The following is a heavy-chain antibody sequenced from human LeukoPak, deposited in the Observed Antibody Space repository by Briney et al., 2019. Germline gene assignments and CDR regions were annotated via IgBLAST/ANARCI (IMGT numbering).Heavy chain of an antibody. Sequence: SETLSLTCTVSGGSISSYYWSWIRQPPGKGLEWIGYIYYSGSTNYNPSLKSRVTISVDTSKNQFSLKLSSVTAADTAVYYCARGGPSPAAADYWGQGTLVTVSS. V-gene: IGHV4-59*01. CDR2: IYYSGST. D-gene: IGHD2-2*01. CDR1: GGSISSYY. CDR3: ARGGPSPAAADY. J-gene: IGHJ4*02.